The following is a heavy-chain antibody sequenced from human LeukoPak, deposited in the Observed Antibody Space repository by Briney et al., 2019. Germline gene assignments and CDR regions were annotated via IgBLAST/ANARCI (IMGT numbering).Heavy chain of an antibody. D-gene: IGHD3-9*01. CDR3: ARHRVLRYFDWLLRTYFDY. Sequence: SETLSLTCTVSGGSISSSSYYWGWIRQPPGKGLEWIGSIYYSGSTNYNPSLKSRVTISVDTSKNQFSLKLSSVTAADTAVYYCARHRVLRYFDWLLRTYFDYWGQGTLVTVSS. V-gene: IGHV4-39*07. CDR2: IYYSGST. CDR1: GGSISSSSYY. J-gene: IGHJ4*02.